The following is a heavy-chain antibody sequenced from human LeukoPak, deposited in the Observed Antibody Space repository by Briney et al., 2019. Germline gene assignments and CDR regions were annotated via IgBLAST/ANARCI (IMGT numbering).Heavy chain of an antibody. CDR3: ARADKQQLVYEGAY. Sequence: PGGSLRLSCAASGFTFSSYSMNWVRQASGKGLEWVSSISSSSSYIYYADSVKGRFTISRDNAKNSLYLQMNSLRAEDTAVYYCARADKQQLVYEGAYWGQGTLVTVSS. D-gene: IGHD6-13*01. CDR2: ISSSSSYI. V-gene: IGHV3-21*01. CDR1: GFTFSSYS. J-gene: IGHJ4*02.